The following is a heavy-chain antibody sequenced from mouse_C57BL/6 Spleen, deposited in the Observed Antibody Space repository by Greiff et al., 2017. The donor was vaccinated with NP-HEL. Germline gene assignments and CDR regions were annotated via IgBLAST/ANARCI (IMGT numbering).Heavy chain of an antibody. CDR2: INPNNGGT. V-gene: IGHV1-26*01. D-gene: IGHD2-10*02. Sequence: EVQLQQSGPELVKPGASVKISCKASGYTFTDYYMNWVKQSHGKSLEWIGDINPNNGGTSYNQKFKGKATLTVDKSSSTAYMELRSLTSEDSAVYYCARRRYDYDAMDYWGQGTSVTVSS. CDR3: ARRRYDYDAMDY. J-gene: IGHJ4*01. CDR1: GYTFTDYY.